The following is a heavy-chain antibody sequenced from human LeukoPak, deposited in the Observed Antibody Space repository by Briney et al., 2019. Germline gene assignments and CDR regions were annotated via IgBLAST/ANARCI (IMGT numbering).Heavy chain of an antibody. V-gene: IGHV1-69*05. D-gene: IGHD5-24*01. J-gene: IGHJ5*01. CDR2: IIPIFDTA. CDR1: GGTFSSCA. Sequence: SVKVSCKAFGGTFSSCAITWVRQAPGQGLEWMGRIIPIFDTANYAQNFQGRVTITTDESTSTAYMELSSLRSEDTAVYYCARGDGYGYHWFDSWGRGTLVTVSS. CDR3: ARGDGYGYHWFDS.